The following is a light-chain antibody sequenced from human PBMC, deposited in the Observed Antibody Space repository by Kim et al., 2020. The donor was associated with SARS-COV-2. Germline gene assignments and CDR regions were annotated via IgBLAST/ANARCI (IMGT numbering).Light chain of an antibody. Sequence: QSVPISCTGTSSDVGGYHYVSWYQQHPGKAPKLMIYDVSKRPSGVPDRFSGSKSGNTASLTISGLQAEDEADYYCCSYAGSYTFYVFGTGTKVTVL. J-gene: IGLJ1*01. V-gene: IGLV2-11*01. CDR2: DVS. CDR3: CSYAGSYTFYV. CDR1: SSDVGGYHY.